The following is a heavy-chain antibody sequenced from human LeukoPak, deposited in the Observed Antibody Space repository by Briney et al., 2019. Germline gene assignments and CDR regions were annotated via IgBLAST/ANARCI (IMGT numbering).Heavy chain of an antibody. Sequence: GGSLRLSCAPSRFTFSSYNMNWVRQAPGKGLEWLSYISSTSSTIYYADSVKGRLTISRDNAKNSLYLHMNSLRGEDTAVYYCARGDWGSNFDYWGQGTLVTVSS. D-gene: IGHD7-27*01. CDR1: RFTFSSYN. CDR3: ARGDWGSNFDY. CDR2: ISSTSSTI. V-gene: IGHV3-48*01. J-gene: IGHJ4*02.